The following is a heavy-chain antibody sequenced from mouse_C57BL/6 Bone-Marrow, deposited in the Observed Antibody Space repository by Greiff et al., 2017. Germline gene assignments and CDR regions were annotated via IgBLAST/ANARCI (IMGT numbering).Heavy chain of an antibody. V-gene: IGHV1-81*01. Sequence: QVQLQQSGAELARPGASVKLSCKASGYTFTSYGISWLKQRTGQGLEWIGEIYPRSGNTYYNEKFKGKATLTADKSSSTAYMELRSLTSEDSAVYFCARRVYYYGYYFDYWGQGTTLTVSS. CDR2: IYPRSGNT. CDR1: GYTFTSYG. D-gene: IGHD1-1*01. J-gene: IGHJ2*01. CDR3: ARRVYYYGYYFDY.